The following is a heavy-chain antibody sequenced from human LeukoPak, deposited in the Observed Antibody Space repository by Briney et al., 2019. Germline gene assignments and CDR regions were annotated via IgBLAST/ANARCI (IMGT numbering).Heavy chain of an antibody. D-gene: IGHD3-9*01. J-gene: IGHJ6*03. CDR2: IDYRGST. CDR3: ARERSDHSFPPRYFYMDV. V-gene: IGHV4-39*07. CDR1: GGSITTNTYY. Sequence: SETQSLTCTVSGGSITTNTYYWGWIRQPPGKGLEWIGGIDYRGSTYYNPSLSSPFTISVDMSKNQFYLNLSSATAADTAVYYCARERSDHSFPPRYFYMDVWGKGTTVTVSS.